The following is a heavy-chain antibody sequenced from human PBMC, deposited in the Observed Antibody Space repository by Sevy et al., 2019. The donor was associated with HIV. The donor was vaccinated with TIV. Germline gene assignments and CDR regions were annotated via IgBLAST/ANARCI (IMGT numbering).Heavy chain of an antibody. V-gene: IGHV3-30*09. D-gene: IGHD2-8*02. J-gene: IGHJ4*02. CDR3: AGVGVSYCTEACYHRFDY. CDR1: GFTFSSYA. Sequence: GGSLRLSCSASGFTFSSYALLWVRQAPGKGLEWVSLISYGGRNKYYSDSVKGRFAISRDESKTTLFLQMEGLRTEDTVISSGAGVGVSYCTEACYHRFDYWGRGTLVTVSS. CDR2: ISYGGRNK.